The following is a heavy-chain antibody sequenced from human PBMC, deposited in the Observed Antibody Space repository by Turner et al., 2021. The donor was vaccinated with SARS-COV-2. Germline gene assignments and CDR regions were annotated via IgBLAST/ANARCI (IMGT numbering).Heavy chain of an antibody. CDR1: GFIVSSNY. D-gene: IGHD2-15*01. Sequence: EVQLVESGVGLVQPGRSLSLSCAASGFIVSSNYMSWVRQAPGKGMEWVSVIYSGGSTYYADSVKGRFTISRHNSKNTLYLQMNSMRAEDTAVYYGARDLVAYGMDVWGQGTTVTVSS. CDR2: IYSGGST. CDR3: ARDLVAYGMDV. V-gene: IGHV3-53*04. J-gene: IGHJ6*02.